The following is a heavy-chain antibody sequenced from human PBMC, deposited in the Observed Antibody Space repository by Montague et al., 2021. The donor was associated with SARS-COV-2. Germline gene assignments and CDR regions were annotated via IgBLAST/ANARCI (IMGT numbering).Heavy chain of an antibody. CDR2: IYRGGSP. CDR1: GDSLSSGGYY. Sequence: TLSLTCSVSGDSLSSGGYYWSWIREPAGKGLEWIGRIYRGGSPNYXPCLKSRVTISGDMSKNQFSLNVSSVTAADTAVYYCTRDPITGTTGTIYNYYGMDVWGQGTTVTVSS. J-gene: IGHJ6*02. V-gene: IGHV4-61*02. CDR3: TRDPITGTTGTIYNYYGMDV. D-gene: IGHD1-20*01.